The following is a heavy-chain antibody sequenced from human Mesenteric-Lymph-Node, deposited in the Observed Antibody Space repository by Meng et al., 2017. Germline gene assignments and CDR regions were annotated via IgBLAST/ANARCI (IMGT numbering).Heavy chain of an antibody. V-gene: IGHV4-59*08. CDR2: NYYSGST. J-gene: IGHJ4*02. D-gene: IGHD3-16*02. Sequence: VQLQESGPVLVKPSETLSLTCAVSGGSISTYTWYWSRQRPGKGLEWIGNNYYSGSTNTNSTLASRVTISVASSKNQFYLKLSFVTAADTAVYYCASPQNGGTYPLDYWGQGTLVTVSS. CDR1: GGSISTYT. CDR3: ASPQNGGTYPLDY.